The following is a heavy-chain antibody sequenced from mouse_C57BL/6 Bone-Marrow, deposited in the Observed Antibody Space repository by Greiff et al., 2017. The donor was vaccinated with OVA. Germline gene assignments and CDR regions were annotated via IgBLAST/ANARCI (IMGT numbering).Heavy chain of an antibody. J-gene: IGHJ2*01. CDR3: ARGVITTVVALDY. CDR2: INPGSGGT. D-gene: IGHD1-1*01. Sequence: QVQLQQPGAELVRPGTSVKVSCKASGYAFTNYLIEWVKQRPGQGLEWIGVINPGSGGTNYNEKFKGKATLTADKSSSTAYMQLSSLTSEDSAVYCGARGVITTVVALDYWGQGTTLTVSS. CDR1: GYAFTNYL. V-gene: IGHV1-54*01.